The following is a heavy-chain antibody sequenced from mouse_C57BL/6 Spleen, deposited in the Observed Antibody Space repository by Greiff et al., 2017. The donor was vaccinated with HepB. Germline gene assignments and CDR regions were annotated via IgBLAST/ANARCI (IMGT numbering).Heavy chain of an antibody. V-gene: IGHV1-80*01. D-gene: IGHD1-1*01. CDR1: GYAFSSYW. CDR3: ARSVVATEDFDY. CDR2: IYPGDGDT. Sequence: QVQLQQSGAELVKPGASVKISCKASGYAFSSYWMNWVKQRPGKGLEWIGQIYPGDGDTNYNGKFKGKATLTADKSSSTAYMQLSSLTSEDSAVYFCARSVVATEDFDYWGQGTTLTVSS. J-gene: IGHJ2*01.